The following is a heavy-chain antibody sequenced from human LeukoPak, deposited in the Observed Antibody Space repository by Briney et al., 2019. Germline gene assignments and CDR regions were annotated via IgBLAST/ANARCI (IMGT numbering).Heavy chain of an antibody. Sequence: KPSETLSLTCTVSGGSISSYYWSWIRQPPGKGLEWIGYIYYSGSTNYNPSLKSRVTISVDTSKNQFSLKLSSVTAADTAVYYCARERPYYDILTGYPYFDYWGQGTLVTVSS. V-gene: IGHV4-59*12. CDR2: IYYSGST. CDR3: ARERPYYDILTGYPYFDY. D-gene: IGHD3-9*01. CDR1: GGSISSYY. J-gene: IGHJ4*02.